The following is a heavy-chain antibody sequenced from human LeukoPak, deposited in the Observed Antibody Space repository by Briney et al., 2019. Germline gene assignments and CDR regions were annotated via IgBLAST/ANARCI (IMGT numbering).Heavy chain of an antibody. V-gene: IGHV1-69*02. CDR3: ARGNWRPCGGDCYTYNWFDP. CDR2: IIPILGIA. Sequence: ASVKVSCKASGGTFSSYTISWVRQAPGQGLEWMGRIIPILGIANYAQKFQGRVTITADESTSTAYMELSSLRSEDTAVYYCARGNWRPCGGDCYTYNWFDPWGQGTLVTVSS. D-gene: IGHD2-21*01. CDR1: GGTFSSYT. J-gene: IGHJ5*02.